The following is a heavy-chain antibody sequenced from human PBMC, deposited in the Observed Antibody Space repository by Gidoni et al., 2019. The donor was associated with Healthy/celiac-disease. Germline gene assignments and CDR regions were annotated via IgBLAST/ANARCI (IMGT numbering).Heavy chain of an antibody. CDR1: GFTFDDYA. Sequence: EVQLVESGGGLVQPGRSLRLSCAASGFTFDDYAMHWVRQAPGKGLEWVSGISWNSGSIGYADSVKGRFTISRDNAKNSLYLQMNSLRAEDTALYYCAKDGNDYDILTGYLLWGQGTLVTVSS. J-gene: IGHJ4*02. V-gene: IGHV3-9*01. CDR3: AKDGNDYDILTGYLL. D-gene: IGHD3-9*01. CDR2: ISWNSGSI.